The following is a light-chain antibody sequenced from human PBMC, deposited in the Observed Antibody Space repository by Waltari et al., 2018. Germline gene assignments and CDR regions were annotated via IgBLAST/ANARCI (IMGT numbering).Light chain of an antibody. J-gene: IGKJ1*01. V-gene: IGKV1-5*03. CDR3: QQYDSFRT. CDR1: QSFRSW. CDR2: KAS. Sequence: DIQMTQSPSTLSASVGDRVTITCRASQSFRSWLAWYQQKPGKDPKLLIYKASTLESGVPSRFSGSGSGTEFTLTISRLQPDDFATYYCQQYDSFRTFGQGTKVEVK.